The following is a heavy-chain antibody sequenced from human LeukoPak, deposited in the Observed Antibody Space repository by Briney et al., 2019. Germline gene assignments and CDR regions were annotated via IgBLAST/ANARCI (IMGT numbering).Heavy chain of an antibody. J-gene: IGHJ4*02. Sequence: SLRLSCAASGFTFSSYAMHWVRQAPGKGLEWVAVISYDGSNKYYADSVKGRFTISRDNSKNTLYLQMNSLRAEDTAVYYCAKDLPAPYFDYWGQGTLVTVSS. CDR2: ISYDGSNK. CDR1: GFTFSSYA. V-gene: IGHV3-30-3*01. CDR3: AKDLPAPYFDY. D-gene: IGHD2-2*01.